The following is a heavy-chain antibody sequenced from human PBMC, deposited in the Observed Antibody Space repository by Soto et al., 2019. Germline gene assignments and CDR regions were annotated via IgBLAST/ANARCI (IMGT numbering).Heavy chain of an antibody. CDR2: IYYSGST. Sequence: SDTLSLTWPFSGVSLSSGYYYLRWIRQPPGKGLEWIGYIYYSGSTYYNPSPKSRVTISVDTSKNQFSLKLSSVTAADTAVYYCARVRLQLWLSPYFDYWGQGALVNVSS. CDR1: GVSLSSGYYY. D-gene: IGHD5-18*01. V-gene: IGHV4-30-4*02. CDR3: ARVRLQLWLSPYFDY. J-gene: IGHJ4*02.